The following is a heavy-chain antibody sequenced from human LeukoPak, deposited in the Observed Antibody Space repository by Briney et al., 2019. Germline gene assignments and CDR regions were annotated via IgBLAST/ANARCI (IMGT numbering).Heavy chain of an antibody. D-gene: IGHD2/OR15-2a*01. Sequence: PGGSLRLSCEASGFTSFNFPMNWVRKAPGKGLEWVSHIRSDGTITYADSVKGRFTISRDDAKTSVYLQMNSLRDEDTAMYYCARDNTWAFDIWGQGTMVTVSS. CDR3: ARDNTWAFDI. CDR1: GFTSFNFP. V-gene: IGHV3-69-1*01. CDR2: IRSDGTI. J-gene: IGHJ3*02.